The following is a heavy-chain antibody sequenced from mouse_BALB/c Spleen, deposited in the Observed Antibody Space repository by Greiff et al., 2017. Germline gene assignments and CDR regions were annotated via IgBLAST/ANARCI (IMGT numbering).Heavy chain of an antibody. V-gene: IGHV3-8*02. Sequence: EVMLLESGPSLVKPSQTLSLTCSVTGDSITSGYWNWIRKFPGNKLEYMGYISYSGSTNYNPSLKSRISITRDTSKNQYYLLLNSMTTEDTATYYCARNYYANWYFDVWGAGTTVTVSS. D-gene: IGHD2-1*01. J-gene: IGHJ1*01. CDR1: GDSITSGY. CDR3: ARNYYANWYFDV. CDR2: ISYSGST.